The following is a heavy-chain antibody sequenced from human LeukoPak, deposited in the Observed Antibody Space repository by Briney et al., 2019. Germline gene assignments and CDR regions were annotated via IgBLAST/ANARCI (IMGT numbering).Heavy chain of an antibody. CDR2: ISGSGDAT. CDR1: EFTFSRYT. J-gene: IGHJ3*02. Sequence: GGSLRLSCAASEFTFSRYTMNWVRQAPGKGLEWVSSISGSGDATFYADSVKGRFTISRDNSKNTLYLQMNSLSREDTAVYYCARRGGSSGWGDFDIWGQGKMVTVSS. D-gene: IGHD6-19*01. V-gene: IGHV3-23*01. CDR3: ARRGGSSGWGDFDI.